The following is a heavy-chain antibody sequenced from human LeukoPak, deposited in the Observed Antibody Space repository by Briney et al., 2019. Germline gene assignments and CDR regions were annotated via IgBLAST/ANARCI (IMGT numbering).Heavy chain of an antibody. Sequence: SVKVSCKASGGTFSSYAISWVRQAPGQGLEWMGGIIPIFGTANYAQKFQGRVTITADESTSTAYMELSSLRSEDTAVYYCARGQYSSGWYGPGYFDYWGQGTVVTVSS. CDR2: IIPIFGTA. J-gene: IGHJ4*02. CDR3: ARGQYSSGWYGPGYFDY. CDR1: GGTFSSYA. D-gene: IGHD6-19*01. V-gene: IGHV1-69*01.